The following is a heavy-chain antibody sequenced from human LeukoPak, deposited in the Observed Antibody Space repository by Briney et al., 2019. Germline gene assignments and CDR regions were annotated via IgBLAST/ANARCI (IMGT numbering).Heavy chain of an antibody. V-gene: IGHV5-51*01. J-gene: IGHJ4*02. Sequence: HGEPLKISCKGSGYSFTSYWIGWVRQMPGKGLEWMGIIYPGDSDTRYSPSFQGQVTISADKSISTAYLQWSSLKASDTAMYYCARVSQSYYYGSGSWYFDYWGQGTLVTVSS. CDR3: ARVSQSYYYGSGSWYFDY. D-gene: IGHD3-10*01. CDR1: GYSFTSYW. CDR2: IYPGDSDT.